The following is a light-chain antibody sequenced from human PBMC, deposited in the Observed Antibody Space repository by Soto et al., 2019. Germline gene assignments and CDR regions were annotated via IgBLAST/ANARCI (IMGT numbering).Light chain of an antibody. CDR3: EQYNNWPCT. Sequence: VRTQTPGTLSVYAGGRAPLSCRAGQGVTTNFAWYQQKSGQSPRLLIYDVSIRATGVPARFSGTGSETDFTLTISALQSEDSAVYFCEQYNNWPCTFGLGTRLEIK. J-gene: IGKJ5*01. V-gene: IGKV3-15*01. CDR1: QGVTTN. CDR2: DVS.